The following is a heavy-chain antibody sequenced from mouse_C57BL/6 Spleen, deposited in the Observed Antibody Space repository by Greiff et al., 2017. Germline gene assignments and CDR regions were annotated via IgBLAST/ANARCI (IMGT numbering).Heavy chain of an antibody. V-gene: IGHV1-82*01. CDR3: ARNWGDY. J-gene: IGHJ2*01. CDR2: IYPGDGDT. CDR1: GYAFSSSW. D-gene: IGHD4-1*01. Sequence: QVQLQQSGPELVKPGASVKISCKASGYAFSSSWMNWVKQRPGKGLEWIGRIYPGDGDTNYNGKFKGKATLTADKSSSTAYMQLSSLTSEDSAVYFCARNWGDYWGQGTTRTVSS.